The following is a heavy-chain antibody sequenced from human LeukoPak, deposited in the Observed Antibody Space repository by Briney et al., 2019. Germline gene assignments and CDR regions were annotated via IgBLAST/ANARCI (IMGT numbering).Heavy chain of an antibody. Sequence: PGGSLSLSCAASGFTVSSNYMSWVRQAPGKGLEWVSVIYSGGSTYYADSVKGRFTISRDNSKNTLYLQMNSLRAEDTAVYYCARVLYYYDSSGYYSDAFDIWGQGTMVTVSS. CDR1: GFTVSSNY. CDR3: ARVLYYYDSSGYYSDAFDI. D-gene: IGHD3-22*01. J-gene: IGHJ3*02. CDR2: IYSGGST. V-gene: IGHV3-53*01.